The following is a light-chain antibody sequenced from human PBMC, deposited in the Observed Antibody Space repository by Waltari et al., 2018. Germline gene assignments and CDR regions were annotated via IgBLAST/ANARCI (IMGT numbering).Light chain of an antibody. V-gene: IGLV3-1*01. CDR3: QAWDSNTVI. CDR2: HDN. CDR1: KLGDKY. Sequence: SYELTQPPSVSVSPGQTASITCSGDKLGDKYASWYQQKPGQSPVMVIYHDNMRPSGIPERFSGSNSGNTATRAISGTQAMDEADYYCQAWDSNTVIFGGGTKLTVL. J-gene: IGLJ2*01.